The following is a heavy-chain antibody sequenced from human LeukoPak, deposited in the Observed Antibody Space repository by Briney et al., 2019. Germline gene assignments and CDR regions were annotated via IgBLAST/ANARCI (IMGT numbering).Heavy chain of an antibody. CDR3: ARHQTKGVRYFDWLNWFDP. J-gene: IGHJ5*02. Sequence: SETLSLTCTVSGGSISSSSYYWGWIRQPPGKGLEWVGSIYYSGSTYYNPTLKSRVTISVDTSKNQFSLKLSSVTAADTAVYYCARHQTKGVRYFDWLNWFDPWGQGTLVTVSS. D-gene: IGHD3-9*01. CDR2: IYYSGST. V-gene: IGHV4-39*01. CDR1: GGSISSSSYY.